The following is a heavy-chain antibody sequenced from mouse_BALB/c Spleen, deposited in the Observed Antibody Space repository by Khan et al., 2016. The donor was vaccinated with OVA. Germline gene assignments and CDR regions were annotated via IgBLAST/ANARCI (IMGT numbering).Heavy chain of an antibody. D-gene: IGHD1-1*01. J-gene: IGHJ2*01. Sequence: VQLQESGAELAKPGASVKMSCKVSGYTFINYWILWVKQRPGQVLEWIGYINPSTGYTEYNQNFKDKATLTADKSSSTAYMQLSSLTAEDSAVYYCARRGLRWDFDYWGQGTTLTVSS. CDR3: ARRGLRWDFDY. V-gene: IGHV1-7*01. CDR2: INPSTGYT. CDR1: GYTFINYW.